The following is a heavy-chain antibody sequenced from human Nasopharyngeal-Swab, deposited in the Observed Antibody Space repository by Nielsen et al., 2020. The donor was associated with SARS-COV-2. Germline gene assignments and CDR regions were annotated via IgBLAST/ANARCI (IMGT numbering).Heavy chain of an antibody. J-gene: IGHJ3*02. CDR2: ISGSGGST. D-gene: IGHD1-26*01. V-gene: IGHV3-23*01. CDR3: AKDREPLMGALFDI. Sequence: ESLKISCAASGFTFSSYAMSWVRQAPGKGLEWVSAISGSGGSTYYADSVKGRFTISRDNSKNTLYLQMNSLRAEDTAVYYCAKDREPLMGALFDIWGQGTMVTVSS. CDR1: GFTFSSYA.